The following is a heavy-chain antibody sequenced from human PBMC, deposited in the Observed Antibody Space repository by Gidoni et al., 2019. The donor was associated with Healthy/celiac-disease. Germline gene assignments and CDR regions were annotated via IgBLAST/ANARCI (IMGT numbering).Heavy chain of an antibody. D-gene: IGHD3-10*01. V-gene: IGHV1-18*01. CDR1: GYTFTSYG. CDR2: ISAYNGNT. Sequence: QVQLVQSGAEVKKPGASVTVSCKASGYTFTSYGISWVRQAPGQGREWMGWISAYNGNTNYAQKLQGRVTMTTDTSTSTAYMELRSLRSDDTAVYYCASESMVRGVTYFDYWGQGTLVTVSS. CDR3: ASESMVRGVTYFDY. J-gene: IGHJ4*02.